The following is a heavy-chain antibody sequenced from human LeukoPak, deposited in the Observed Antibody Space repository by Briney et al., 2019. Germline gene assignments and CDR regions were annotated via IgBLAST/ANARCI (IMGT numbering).Heavy chain of an antibody. Sequence: GGSLRLSCAASGFTFSRHAMHWVRQAPGKGLEWVAVISYDGSNKYYADSVKGRFTISRDNSKNTLYLQMNSLRAEDTAVYYCARGALRPLEYWGQGTLVTVSS. V-gene: IGHV3-30-3*01. J-gene: IGHJ4*02. CDR2: ISYDGSNK. D-gene: IGHD4-17*01. CDR3: ARGALRPLEY. CDR1: GFTFSRHA.